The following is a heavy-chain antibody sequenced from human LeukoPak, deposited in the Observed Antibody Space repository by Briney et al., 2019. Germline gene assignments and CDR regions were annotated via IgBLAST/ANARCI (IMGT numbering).Heavy chain of an antibody. CDR1: GGTVSSYA. CDR2: IIPFSGAA. CDR3: ARMGDQRHCSSFCRVCPDAFDI. J-gene: IGHJ3*02. V-gene: IGHV1-69*13. D-gene: IGHD2-2*01. Sequence: SVKVSCKASGGTVSSYAISWVRQARGQGLEWMGGIIPFSGAANYAQRFQGRVTTTADDSTSTAYMELSSLTSEDTAVYYCARMGDQRHCSSFCRVCPDAFDIWGQGTMVTVSS.